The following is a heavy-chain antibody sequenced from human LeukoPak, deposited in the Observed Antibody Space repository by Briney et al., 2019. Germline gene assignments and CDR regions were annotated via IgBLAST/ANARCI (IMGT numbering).Heavy chain of an antibody. CDR2: INGGGSSI. J-gene: IGHJ6*02. V-gene: IGHV3-74*01. CDR3: ARGGGLDV. D-gene: IGHD3-16*01. Sequence: PGGSLRLSCAASGFSSNSYWMHWARQAPGKGLVWVARINGGGSSINYADSVKGRFTISRDNAKNSLYLQMSNLRAEDTAVYFCARGGGLDVWGQGATVTVSS. CDR1: GFSSNSYW.